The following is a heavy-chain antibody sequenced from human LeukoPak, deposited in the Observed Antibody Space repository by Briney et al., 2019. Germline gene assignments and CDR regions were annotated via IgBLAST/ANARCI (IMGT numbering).Heavy chain of an antibody. CDR2: ISTYNGNT. CDR3: ARHSSGWYPADY. Sequence: ASVKVSCKASGYTFTSFGISWVRQAPGQGLEWMGWISTYNGNTNYAQKFQGRVTMTTETSTSTAYMELRSLRSDDTAVYYCARHSSGWYPADYWGQGTLVTVSS. J-gene: IGHJ4*02. CDR1: GYTFTSFG. V-gene: IGHV1-18*01. D-gene: IGHD6-19*01.